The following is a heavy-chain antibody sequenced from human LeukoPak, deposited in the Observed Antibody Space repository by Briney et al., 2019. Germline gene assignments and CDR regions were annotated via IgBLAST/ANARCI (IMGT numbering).Heavy chain of an antibody. J-gene: IGHJ4*02. CDR2: ISRSGSTI. D-gene: IGHD6-19*01. Sequence: GSLRLSCAASGFTFSNYEMNWVRQAPGKGLQWVSYISRSGSTIYYADSVKGRFTISRDNAKNSLYLQMNSLRAEDTAVYSCAREEQWLGSPLHYWGQGTLVTVSS. CDR1: GFTFSNYE. V-gene: IGHV3-48*03. CDR3: AREEQWLGSPLHY.